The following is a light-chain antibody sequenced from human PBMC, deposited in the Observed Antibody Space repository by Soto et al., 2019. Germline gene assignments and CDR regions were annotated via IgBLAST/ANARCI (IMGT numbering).Light chain of an antibody. V-gene: IGLV9-49*01. Sequence: QPMFTQPPSASASLGGSVTITCTLSIDHSNYKVDWYQQRPGKGPRFVMRVGTGGIVGSKGDGIPDRFSVLGSGLNRYLTIKNIQEEDESDYHCGADHGSGSNFSYVFGTGTKVTVL. J-gene: IGLJ1*01. CDR1: IDHSNYK. CDR2: VGTGGIVG. CDR3: GADHGSGSNFSYV.